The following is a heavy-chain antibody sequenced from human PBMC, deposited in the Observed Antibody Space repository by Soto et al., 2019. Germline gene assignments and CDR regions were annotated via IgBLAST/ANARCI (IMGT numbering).Heavy chain of an antibody. J-gene: IGHJ4*02. CDR1: GGSISISNW. D-gene: IGHD5-12*01. Sequence: SETLSLTCADSGGSISISNWSRWVRQPPGQGLAWIGEIYHSRSTNYNPSLKSRVTISVDKSKNQVPLKLSSVTAADTAVYYCARVVGGYSGVFSFHYWGQGTLVTVSS. V-gene: IGHV4-4*02. CDR3: ARVVGGYSGVFSFHY. CDR2: IYHSRST.